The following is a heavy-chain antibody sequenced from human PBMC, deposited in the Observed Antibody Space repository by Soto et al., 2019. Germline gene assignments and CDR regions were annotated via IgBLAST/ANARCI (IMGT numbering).Heavy chain of an antibody. CDR3: VTSYSSSSGLYTGLDN. J-gene: IGHJ4*02. V-gene: IGHV3-7*03. Sequence: PGGSLRLSCAASGFTSTSSWMGWVRQAPGRGLEWLANIGQGGTGQYYVDSMNGRFTISRDTAENSIILQMSGLRAEDTAVYYCVTSYSSSSGLYTGLDNWGQGTMVTVPS. D-gene: IGHD3-3*01. CDR1: GFTSTSSW. CDR2: IGQGGTGQ.